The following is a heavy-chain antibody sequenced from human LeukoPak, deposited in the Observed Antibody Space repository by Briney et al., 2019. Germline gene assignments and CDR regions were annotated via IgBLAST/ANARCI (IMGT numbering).Heavy chain of an antibody. V-gene: IGHV4-30-4*08. CDR2: IYYSGST. CDR3: ARNHGEWELRIFFDY. CDR1: GGSISRSDYY. Sequence: SETLSLTCAVSGGSISRSDYYWSWIRQPPGKGLEWIGYIYYSGSTYYNPSLKSRVTISVDTSKNQFSLKLSSVTAADTAVYYCARNHGEWELRIFFDYWGQGTLVTVSS. J-gene: IGHJ4*02. D-gene: IGHD1-26*01.